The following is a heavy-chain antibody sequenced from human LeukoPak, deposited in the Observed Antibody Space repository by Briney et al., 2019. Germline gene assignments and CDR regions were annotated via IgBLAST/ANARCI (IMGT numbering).Heavy chain of an antibody. J-gene: IGHJ4*02. D-gene: IGHD6-13*01. Sequence: GGSLRLSCAASGXTFSTYSMNWVRQAPGKGPEWVSTISGSGGSTYYADSVKGRFTISRDNSKNTLFLQMNSLRADDTAVYFCAKDQKSIAATGYDYWGQGTLVTVSS. CDR3: AKDQKSIAATGYDY. CDR2: ISGSGGST. CDR1: GXTFSTYS. V-gene: IGHV3-23*01.